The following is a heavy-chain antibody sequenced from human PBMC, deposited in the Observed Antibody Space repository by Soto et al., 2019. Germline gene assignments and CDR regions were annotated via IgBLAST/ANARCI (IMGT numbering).Heavy chain of an antibody. CDR3: ARVSLVGPSGGRYFDY. Sequence: EVQLVESGGGLVQPGGSLRLSCAASGFTFSAHYMDWVRQAPGKGLEWVGRIKNKANSYTTEYAASVAGRFTISREDSQQSLYLQMNSLKPEDTAVYYCARVSLVGPSGGRYFDYWGPGSQVAVSS. CDR1: GFTFSAHY. J-gene: IGHJ4*02. D-gene: IGHD1-26*01. V-gene: IGHV3-72*01. CDR2: IKNKANSYTT.